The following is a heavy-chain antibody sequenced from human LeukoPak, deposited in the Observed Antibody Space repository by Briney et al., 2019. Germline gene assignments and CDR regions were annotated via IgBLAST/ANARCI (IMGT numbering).Heavy chain of an antibody. J-gene: IGHJ1*01. CDR2: INHSGST. Sequence: PSETLSLTCAVYGGSFSGYYWSWIRQPPGKGLEWIGEINHSGSTNYNPSLKSRVTISVDTSKNQFSLKLSSVTAADTAVYYCAREGWHVAYFHHWGQGTLVTVSS. CDR1: GGSFSGYY. D-gene: IGHD6-19*01. V-gene: IGHV4-34*01. CDR3: AREGWHVAYFHH.